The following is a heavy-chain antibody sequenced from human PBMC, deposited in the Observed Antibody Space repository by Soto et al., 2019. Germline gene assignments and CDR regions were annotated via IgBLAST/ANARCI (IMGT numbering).Heavy chain of an antibody. D-gene: IGHD2-15*01. CDR1: GGTFSSYA. Sequence: QVKLVQSGAEVKKPGSSVKVSCKASGGTFSSYAISWVRQAPGQGLEWMGGIIPIFGTANYAQKFQGRVTITADESTSTAYMELSSLRSEDTAVYYCARRSRVVVVVAASDAFDIWGQGTMVTVSS. J-gene: IGHJ3*02. CDR2: IIPIFGTA. V-gene: IGHV1-69*12. CDR3: ARRSRVVVVVAASDAFDI.